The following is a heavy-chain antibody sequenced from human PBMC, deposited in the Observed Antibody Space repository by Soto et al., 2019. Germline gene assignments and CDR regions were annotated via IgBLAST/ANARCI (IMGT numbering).Heavy chain of an antibody. D-gene: IGHD3-16*02. CDR1: GGSFSGYY. CDR2: INHSGST. CDR3: ARGKDYDYVWGSYRFAPVRNYFDY. V-gene: IGHV4-34*01. J-gene: IGHJ4*02. Sequence: SETLSLTCAVYGGSFSGYYWSWIRQPPGKGLEWIGEINHSGSTNYNPSLKSRVTISVDTSKNQFSLKLSSVTAADTAVYYCARGKDYDYVWGSYRFAPVRNYFDYWGQGTLVTSPQ.